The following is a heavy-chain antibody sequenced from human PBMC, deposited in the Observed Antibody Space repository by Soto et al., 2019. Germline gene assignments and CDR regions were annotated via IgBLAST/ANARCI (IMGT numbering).Heavy chain of an antibody. CDR3: ARTTGRHLDF. CDR2: IYYTEGT. CDR1: GASITSNSY. Sequence: SETLSLTCTVSGASITSNSYWAWMRQPPGKGLEWIGSIYYTEGTSSNPSLRSRVTMSVDTSNNQFSLRLSSVTAADTAVYYCARTTGRHLDFWGQGILVTVSS. V-gene: IGHV4-39*01. J-gene: IGHJ4*02. D-gene: IGHD4-4*01.